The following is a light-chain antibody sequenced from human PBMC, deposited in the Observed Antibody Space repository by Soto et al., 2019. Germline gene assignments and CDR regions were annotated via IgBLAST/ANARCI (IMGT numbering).Light chain of an antibody. J-gene: IGLJ3*02. CDR1: SSNIKTNY. V-gene: IGLV1-47*01. CDR3: AAWDDTLSGWV. Sequence: QAVVTQPPSASGTPGQRVTISCSGTSSNIKTNYVYWYEQFPGMAPKLLIYRNNQRPSGVPDRFSGSKSGTSASLAISGLRSEDEADYYCAAWDDTLSGWVFGGGTKLTVL. CDR2: RNN.